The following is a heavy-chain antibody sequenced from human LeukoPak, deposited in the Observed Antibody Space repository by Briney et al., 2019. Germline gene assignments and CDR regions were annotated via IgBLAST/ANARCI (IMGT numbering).Heavy chain of an antibody. CDR1: GGTFSSYA. V-gene: IGHV1-2*02. D-gene: IGHD4-17*01. CDR3: ARDSATVTTCFDY. J-gene: IGHJ4*02. CDR2: INPNSGGT. Sequence: GASVKVSCKASGGTFSSYAISWVRQAPGQGLEWMGWINPNSGGTNYAQKFQGRVTMTRDTSISTAYMELSRLRSDDTAVYYCARDSATVTTCFDYWGQGTLVTVSS.